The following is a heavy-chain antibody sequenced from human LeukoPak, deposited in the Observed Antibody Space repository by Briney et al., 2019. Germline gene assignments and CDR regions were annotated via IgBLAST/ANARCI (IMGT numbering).Heavy chain of an antibody. D-gene: IGHD2-15*01. CDR1: GFTFSSYS. Sequence: GGSLRLSCAASGFTFSSYSMNWVRQAPGKGLEWVSYISSSSSTIYYADSVKGRFTISRDNAKNSLYLQMNSLRAEDTAVYYCAKDCSGGSCYSPYFDYWGQGTLVTVSS. V-gene: IGHV3-48*01. J-gene: IGHJ4*02. CDR3: AKDCSGGSCYSPYFDY. CDR2: ISSSSSTI.